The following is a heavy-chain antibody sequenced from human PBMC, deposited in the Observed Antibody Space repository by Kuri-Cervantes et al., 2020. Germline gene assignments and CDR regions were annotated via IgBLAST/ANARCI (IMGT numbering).Heavy chain of an antibody. CDR1: GYTFTNYG. V-gene: IGHV1-2*02. D-gene: IGHD3-10*01. CDR2: INPNSGGT. CDR3: ARGYYGSGSYPSW. J-gene: IGHJ4*02. Sequence: ASVKVSCKASGYTFTNYGISWVRQAPGQGLEWMGWINPNSGGTNYAQKFQGRVTMTRDTSTSTVYMELSSLRSEDTAVYYCARGYYGSGSYPSWWGQGTLVTVSS.